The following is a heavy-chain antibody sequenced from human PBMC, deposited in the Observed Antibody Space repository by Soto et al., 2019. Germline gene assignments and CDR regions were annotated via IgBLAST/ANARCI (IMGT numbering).Heavy chain of an antibody. D-gene: IGHD4-17*01. CDR3: ARELTTVTNGRDAFDI. J-gene: IGHJ3*02. Sequence: GGSLRLSCAASGFTFSSYAMHWVRQAPGKGLEWVAVISYDGSNKYYADSVKGRFTISRDNSKNTLYLQMNSLRAEDTAVYYCARELTTVTNGRDAFDIWGQGTMVTVSS. V-gene: IGHV3-30-3*01. CDR1: GFTFSSYA. CDR2: ISYDGSNK.